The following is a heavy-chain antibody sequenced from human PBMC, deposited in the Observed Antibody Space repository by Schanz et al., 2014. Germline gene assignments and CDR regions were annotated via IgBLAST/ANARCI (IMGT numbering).Heavy chain of an antibody. CDR3: ARGTDWNLHY. V-gene: IGHV3-23*04. CDR1: GFTFSTYA. Sequence: VQLVESGGGLVQPGGSLRLSCAASGFTFSTYAMSWVRQAPGKGLEWVSAISGSGGSTYYADSVKGRFTISRDNSKNILYLQMNSLRAGDTAVYYCARGTDWNLHYWGQGALVTVSS. D-gene: IGHD1-1*01. J-gene: IGHJ4*02. CDR2: ISGSGGST.